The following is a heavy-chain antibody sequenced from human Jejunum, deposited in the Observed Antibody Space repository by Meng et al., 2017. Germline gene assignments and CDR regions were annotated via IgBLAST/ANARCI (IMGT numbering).Heavy chain of an antibody. J-gene: IGHJ3*02. V-gene: IGHV3-7*01. Sequence: GESLKISCAASGFTFSTYWMVWVRQAPGKGLEWVANIKPDGSEGYYGGSVKGRFTISRDNAENSLYLQMNSLKVEDTAVYYCAREGRLLGAFDIWGQGKMV. CDR3: AREGRLLGAFDI. CDR2: IKPDGSEG. CDR1: GFTFSTYW. D-gene: IGHD2/OR15-2a*01.